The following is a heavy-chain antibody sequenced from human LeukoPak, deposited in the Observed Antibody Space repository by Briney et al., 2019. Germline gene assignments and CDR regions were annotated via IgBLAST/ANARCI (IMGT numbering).Heavy chain of an antibody. D-gene: IGHD3-3*01. V-gene: IGHV1-69*13. J-gene: IGHJ5*02. CDR3: ARDLSPSITIFGVVKEFDP. CDR2: TIPIFGTA. Sequence: SVKVSCTASGGTFSSYAISWVRQAPGQGLEWMGGTIPIFGTANYAQKFQGRVTITADESTSTAYMELSSLRSEDTAVHYCARDLSPSITIFGVVKEFDPWGQGTLVTVSS. CDR1: GGTFSSYA.